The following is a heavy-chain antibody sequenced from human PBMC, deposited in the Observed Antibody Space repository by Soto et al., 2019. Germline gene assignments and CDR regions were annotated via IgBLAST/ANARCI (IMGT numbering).Heavy chain of an antibody. CDR1: GFTFSSHA. CDR3: ARPYSSGWYGDLDY. J-gene: IGHJ4*02. CDR2: ISYDGSNK. D-gene: IGHD6-19*01. V-gene: IGHV3-30-3*01. Sequence: QVQLVESGGGVVQPGRSLRLSCAASGFTFSSHAMHWVRQAPGKGLEWMAVISYDGSNKYYADSVKGRFTISRDNSKNTMYLQMNSLRVEDTAVYYCARPYSSGWYGDLDYWGQGTLVTVSS.